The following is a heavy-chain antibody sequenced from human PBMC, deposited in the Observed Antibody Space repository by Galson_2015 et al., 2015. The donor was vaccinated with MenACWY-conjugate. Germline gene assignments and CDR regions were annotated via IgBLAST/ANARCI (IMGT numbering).Heavy chain of an antibody. CDR2: ISSNGGST. J-gene: IGHJ3*02. D-gene: IGHD6-19*01. CDR1: GFTFSSYA. CDR3: VTDVAVAGTLRAFDI. Sequence: SLRLSCAASGFTFSSYAMHWVRQAPGKGLEYVSAISSNGGSTYYADSVKGRFTISRDNSKNTLYLQMSSLRAEDTAVYYCVTDVAVAGTLRAFDIWGQGTMVTVSS. V-gene: IGHV3-64D*06.